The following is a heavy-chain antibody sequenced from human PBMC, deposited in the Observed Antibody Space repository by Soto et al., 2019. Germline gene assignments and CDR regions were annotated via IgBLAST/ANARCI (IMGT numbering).Heavy chain of an antibody. Sequence: GGTFSSYTISWVRQAPGQGLEWMGRIIPILGIANYAQKFQGRATITADKSTSTAYMELSSLRSEDTALYYCAREHGDYDSAEYFQHWGQGTLVTVSS. CDR1: GGTFSSYT. CDR2: IIPILGIA. V-gene: IGHV1-69*04. J-gene: IGHJ1*01. D-gene: IGHD4-17*01. CDR3: AREHGDYDSAEYFQH.